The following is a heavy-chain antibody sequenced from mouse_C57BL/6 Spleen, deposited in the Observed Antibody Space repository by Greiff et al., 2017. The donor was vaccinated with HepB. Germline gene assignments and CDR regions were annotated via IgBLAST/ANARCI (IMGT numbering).Heavy chain of an antibody. V-gene: IGHV1-61*01. Sequence: QVQLQQPGAELVRPGSSVKLSCKASGYTFTSYWMDWVKQRPGQGLEWIGNIYPSDSETHYNQKFKDKATLTVDKSSSTAYMQLISLTSEDSAVYYCARVNYDAMDYWGQGTSVTVSS. CDR3: ARVNYDAMDY. J-gene: IGHJ4*01. CDR1: GYTFTSYW. CDR2: IYPSDSET.